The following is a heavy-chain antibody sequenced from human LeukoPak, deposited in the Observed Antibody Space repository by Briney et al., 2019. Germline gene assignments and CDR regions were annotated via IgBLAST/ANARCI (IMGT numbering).Heavy chain of an antibody. CDR1: GGSIISNY. Sequence: PSETLSLTCTVSGGSIISNYWSWIRQSAGTGLEWIGRIYGSGITDYNPSLKSRVTMSLDASRKQFSLRLTSVTAADTAVYYCARLKFYDSTGYSPGYYMDVWGKGTTVSVFS. CDR3: ARLKFYDSTGYSPGYYMDV. CDR2: IYGSGIT. V-gene: IGHV4-4*07. J-gene: IGHJ6*03. D-gene: IGHD3-22*01.